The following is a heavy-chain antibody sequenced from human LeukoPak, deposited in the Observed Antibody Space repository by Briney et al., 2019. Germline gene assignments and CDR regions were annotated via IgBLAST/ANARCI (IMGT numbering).Heavy chain of an antibody. D-gene: IGHD3-10*01. Sequence: PGGSLRLSCAASGFTFSSYSMNWVRQAPGKGLEWVSSISSSSSYIYYADSVKGRFTISRDNAKNSLYLQMNSLRAEDTAVYYCAREGPNYYGSGSYFRGDAFDIWGQVTMVTVSS. CDR3: AREGPNYYGSGSYFRGDAFDI. V-gene: IGHV3-21*01. CDR1: GFTFSSYS. J-gene: IGHJ3*02. CDR2: ISSSSSYI.